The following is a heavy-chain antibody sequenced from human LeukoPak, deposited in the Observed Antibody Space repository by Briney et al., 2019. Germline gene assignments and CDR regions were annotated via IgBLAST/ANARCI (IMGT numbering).Heavy chain of an antibody. J-gene: IGHJ6*03. Sequence: PSETLSLTCSVSGGSIETNYWSWIRQPPGKGLEWIGEIYHSGSTNYNPSLKSRVTISVDKSKNQFSLKLSSVTAADTAVYYCARAGPIAAAGPYYYYMDVWGKGTTVTVSS. V-gene: IGHV4-59*12. CDR2: IYHSGST. CDR3: ARAGPIAAAGPYYYYMDV. D-gene: IGHD6-13*01. CDR1: GGSIETNY.